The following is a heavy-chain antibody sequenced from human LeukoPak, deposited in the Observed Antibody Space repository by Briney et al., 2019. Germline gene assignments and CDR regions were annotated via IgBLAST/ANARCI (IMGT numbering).Heavy chain of an antibody. J-gene: IGHJ4*02. Sequence: GGSLRLSCAASGFTFSSYGMHWVRQAPGKGLEWVAVISYDGSNKYYADSVKGRFTISRDNSKNTLYLQMNSLRAEATAVYYCSKDGRSSDWYDIDYIDYWGQGTLVTVSS. D-gene: IGHD6-19*01. V-gene: IGHV3-30*18. CDR2: ISYDGSNK. CDR1: GFTFSSYG. CDR3: SKDGRSSDWYDIDYIDY.